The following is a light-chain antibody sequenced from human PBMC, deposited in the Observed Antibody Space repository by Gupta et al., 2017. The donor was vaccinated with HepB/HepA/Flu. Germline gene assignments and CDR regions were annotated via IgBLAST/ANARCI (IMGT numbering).Light chain of an antibody. Sequence: IVMTPSPATLSATPGERATLSCRASQSVSSNLAWYQQKPDMAPRLLIYGAYTRATGIPSRISGSGSGTEFTLTISSLQSEDFAVYYCQQNDNSPRTFGQGTKVEIK. CDR1: QSVSSN. J-gene: IGKJ1*01. CDR2: GAY. V-gene: IGKV3-15*01. CDR3: QQNDNSPRT.